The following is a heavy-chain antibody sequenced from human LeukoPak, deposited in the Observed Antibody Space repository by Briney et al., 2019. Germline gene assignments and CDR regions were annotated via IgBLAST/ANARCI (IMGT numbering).Heavy chain of an antibody. D-gene: IGHD5-12*01. CDR2: IKQDGSEK. CDR1: GFTFSSYW. J-gene: IGHJ3*02. CDR3: AREEVATITPAFDI. Sequence: GSLRLSCAASGFTFSSYWMSRVRQAPGKGLEWVANIKQDGSEKYYVDSVKGRFTISRDNAKNSLYLQMNSLRAEDTAVYYCAREEVATITPAFDIWGQGTMVTVSS. V-gene: IGHV3-7*01.